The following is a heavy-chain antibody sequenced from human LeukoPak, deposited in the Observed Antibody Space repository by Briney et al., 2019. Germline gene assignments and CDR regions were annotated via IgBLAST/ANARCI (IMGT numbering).Heavy chain of an antibody. CDR3: ARGDSSGWYVPAIFDY. Sequence: GGSLRLSCAASGFTFSSYGMHWVRQAPGKGLEWVAVIWYDGSNKYYADSVKGRLTISRDNSKNTLYLQMNSLRAEDTAVYYCARGDSSGWYVPAIFDYWGQGTLVTVSS. CDR2: IWYDGSNK. J-gene: IGHJ4*02. CDR1: GFTFSSYG. V-gene: IGHV3-33*01. D-gene: IGHD6-19*01.